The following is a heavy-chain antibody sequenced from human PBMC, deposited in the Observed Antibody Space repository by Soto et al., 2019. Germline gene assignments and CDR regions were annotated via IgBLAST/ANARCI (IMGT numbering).Heavy chain of an antibody. CDR3: ARDRVPSSYLNCFFDT. CDR1: GFPFDDYG. CDR2: ISGSGGST. D-gene: IGHD1-7*01. Sequence: PGWSLRLSCAASGFPFDDYGMTCVRQAPGKGLEWVSAISGSGGSTYYADSVKGRFTISRENAKNSLYLQMNSLRVEDTAVYYCARDRVPSSYLNCFFDTWGQGALVTVSS. J-gene: IGHJ4*02. V-gene: IGHV3-23*01.